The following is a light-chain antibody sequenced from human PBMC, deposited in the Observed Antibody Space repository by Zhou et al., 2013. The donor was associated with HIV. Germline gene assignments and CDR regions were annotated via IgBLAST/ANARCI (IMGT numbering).Light chain of an antibody. CDR3: QQYNDWPWT. CDR1: QRVSSSY. V-gene: IGKV3-20*01. Sequence: EIVLTQSPGTLSLSPGERATLSCRASQRVSSSYVAWYQQRPGQAPRLLIYGASSRATGIPDRFRGSGSGTDFTLTISSLESEDRAIYSCQQYNDWPWTFGQGTKGGNQT. J-gene: IGKJ1*01. CDR2: GAS.